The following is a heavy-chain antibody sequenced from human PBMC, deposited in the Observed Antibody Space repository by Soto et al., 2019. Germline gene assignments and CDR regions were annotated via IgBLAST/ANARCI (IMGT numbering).Heavy chain of an antibody. CDR3: AKRIKGGSNYDGNALDV. D-gene: IGHD1-26*01. CDR1: GFSFSNFA. V-gene: IGHV3-23*01. J-gene: IGHJ6*02. Sequence: EVQLLESGGALVQVGGSLRLSCVASGFSFSNFAVTWVRQAPGKGLEWVSAISGCGAGTYYAASVKGRFTISRDNSMTTVHLQMNSRRISDKALYLSAKRIKGGSNYDGNALDVSGQRTTVIVS. CDR2: ISGCGAGT.